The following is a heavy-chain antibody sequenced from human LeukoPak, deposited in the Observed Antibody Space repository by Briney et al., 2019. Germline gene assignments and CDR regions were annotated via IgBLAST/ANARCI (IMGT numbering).Heavy chain of an antibody. CDR3: GRAPSAAGTIDY. J-gene: IGHJ4*02. CDR1: GFTFNSYW. CDR2: LNSDGSST. V-gene: IGHV3-74*01. D-gene: IGHD6-13*01. Sequence: GGSLRLSCAVSGFTFNSYWMHWVRQTPGKGLVWVSRLNSDGSSTSYADSVRGRFTISRDNAKNTLYLQMNSLRDEDMAVYYCGRAPSAAGTIDYWGQGTLVPVSS.